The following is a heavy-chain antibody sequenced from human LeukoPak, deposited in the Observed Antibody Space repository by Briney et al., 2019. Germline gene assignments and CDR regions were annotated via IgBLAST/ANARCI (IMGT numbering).Heavy chain of an antibody. CDR3: AGFRVDTVFYPEFD. Sequence: SETLSLTCTVSGGSISSGSYYWSWIPQPAGKGLDWFGRINASGSTKYNPSLKVRVTISLDTSNNQLSLQLTSVTAADTAVYYCAGFRVDTVFYPEFDWGQGTLVTVSS. D-gene: IGHD5/OR15-5a*01. CDR1: GGSISSGSYY. V-gene: IGHV4-61*02. J-gene: IGHJ4*02. CDR2: INASGST.